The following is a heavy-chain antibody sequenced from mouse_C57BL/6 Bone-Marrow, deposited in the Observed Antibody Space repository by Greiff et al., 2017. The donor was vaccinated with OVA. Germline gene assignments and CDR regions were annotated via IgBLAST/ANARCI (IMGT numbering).Heavy chain of an antibody. D-gene: IGHD2-4*01. V-gene: IGHV1-69*01. CDR1: GYTFTSYW. J-gene: IGHJ3*01. CDR3: ARVGGRLPCAY. Sequence: QVQLQQPGAELVMPGASVKLSCKASGYTFTSYWMHWVKPRPGQGLAWNGEIDPSDSYTNYNQKFKGKSTLTVDKSSSTAYMQLSSLTSEDSAVYYCARVGGRLPCAYGGQGTLVTVSA. CDR2: IDPSDSYT.